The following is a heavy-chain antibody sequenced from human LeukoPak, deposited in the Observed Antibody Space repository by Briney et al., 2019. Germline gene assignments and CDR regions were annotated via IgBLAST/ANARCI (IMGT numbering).Heavy chain of an antibody. CDR1: GGSFSGYY. D-gene: IGHD1-26*01. Sequence: PSETLSLTCAVYGGSFSGYYWSWIRQPPGKGLEWNGEINHSGSTNYNPSLKSRVTISVDTSKKQFSLKLSSVTAADTAFYYCARYVVSYPHDAFDIWGQGRMVTVSS. V-gene: IGHV4-34*01. J-gene: IGHJ3*02. CDR2: INHSGST. CDR3: ARYVVSYPHDAFDI.